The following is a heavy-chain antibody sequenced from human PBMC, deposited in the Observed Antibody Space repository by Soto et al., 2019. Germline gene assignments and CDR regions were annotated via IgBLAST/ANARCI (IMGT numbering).Heavy chain of an antibody. CDR1: GFTFSSYA. V-gene: IGHV3-30-3*01. CDR3: ARGGLRYCRSSSCPNLDY. Sequence: GGSLRLSCAASGFTFSSYAMHWFRQAPGKGLEWVAVISYDGSNKYYADSVKGRFTISRDNSKNTLYLQMNSLRAEDTAVYYCARGGLRYCRSSSCPNLDYWGQGTLVTVPQ. D-gene: IGHD2-2*01. CDR2: ISYDGSNK. J-gene: IGHJ4*02.